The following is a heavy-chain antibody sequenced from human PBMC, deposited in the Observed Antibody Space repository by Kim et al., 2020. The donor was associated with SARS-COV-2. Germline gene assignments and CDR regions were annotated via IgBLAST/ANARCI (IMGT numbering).Heavy chain of an antibody. V-gene: IGHV3-30*18. Sequence: GGSLRLSCAASGFTFSSYGMHWVRQAPGKGLEWVAVISYDGSNKYYADSVKGRFTISRDNSKNTLYLQMNSLRAEDMAVYYCAKTLDYYDSSGYSYFDYWGQGTLVTVSS. CDR1: GFTFSSYG. CDR2: ISYDGSNK. D-gene: IGHD3-22*01. CDR3: AKTLDYYDSSGYSYFDY. J-gene: IGHJ4*02.